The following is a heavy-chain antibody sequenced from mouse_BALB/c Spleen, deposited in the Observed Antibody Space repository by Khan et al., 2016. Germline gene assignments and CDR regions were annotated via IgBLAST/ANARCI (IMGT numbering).Heavy chain of an antibody. Sequence: VQLKESGPGLVKPSQSLSLTCTVTGYSITSDYAWNWIRQFPGNKLEWMGYIRYSGSTTYNPSLKRRISITRDTSKNQFFLQLSSVTTEDTATYYCTRAPTATRYFDVWGAGTTVTVSS. V-gene: IGHV3-2*02. CDR2: IRYSGST. J-gene: IGHJ1*01. D-gene: IGHD1-2*01. CDR3: TRAPTATRYFDV. CDR1: GYSITSDYA.